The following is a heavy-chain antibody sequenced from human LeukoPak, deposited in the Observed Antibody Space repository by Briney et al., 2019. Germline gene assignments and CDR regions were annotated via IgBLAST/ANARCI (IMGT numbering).Heavy chain of an antibody. J-gene: IGHJ4*02. Sequence: GASVKVSCRASGGTFSSYAISWVRQAPGQGLEWMGGIIPIFGTANYAQKFQGRVTITADESTSTAYMELSSLRSEDTAVYYCARGYYDSSGYYSWGQGTLVTVSS. CDR3: ARGYYDSSGYYS. V-gene: IGHV1-69*13. CDR1: GGTFSSYA. D-gene: IGHD3-22*01. CDR2: IIPIFGTA.